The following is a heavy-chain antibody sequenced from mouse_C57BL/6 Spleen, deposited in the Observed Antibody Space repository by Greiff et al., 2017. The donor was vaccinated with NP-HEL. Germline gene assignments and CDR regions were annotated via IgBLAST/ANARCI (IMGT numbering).Heavy chain of an antibody. J-gene: IGHJ1*03. CDR1: GYTFTSYT. CDR3: ARWHYSNYDWYFDV. CDR2: INPSSGYT. D-gene: IGHD2-5*01. Sequence: QVQLQQSGAELARPGASVKMSCKASGYTFTSYTMHWVKQRPGQGLEWIGYINPSSGYTKYNQKFKDKATLTADKSSSTAYMQLSSLTSEDSAVYYCARWHYSNYDWYFDVWGTGTTVTVSS. V-gene: IGHV1-4*01.